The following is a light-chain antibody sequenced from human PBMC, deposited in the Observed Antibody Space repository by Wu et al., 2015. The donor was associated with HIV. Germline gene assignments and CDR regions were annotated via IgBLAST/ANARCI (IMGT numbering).Light chain of an antibody. CDR1: QTVNSKY. Sequence: EIVLTQSLGTLSLSPGERVTLSCRASQTVNSKYLAWYQQKFGQAPRLLIYGSSIRATGIPDRFSGSGSGTLFTLTISRLEPEDSAVYFCQQYVSSPTFGQGTRLXIK. V-gene: IGKV3-20*01. J-gene: IGKJ5*01. CDR3: QQYVSSPT. CDR2: GSS.